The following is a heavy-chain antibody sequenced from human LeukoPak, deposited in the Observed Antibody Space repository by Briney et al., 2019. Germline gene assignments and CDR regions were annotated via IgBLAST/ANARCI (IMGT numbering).Heavy chain of an antibody. D-gene: IGHD2-8*02. J-gene: IGHJ4*02. CDR1: GGSISSYY. V-gene: IGHV4-59*01. CDR2: IYYSGST. Sequence: SETLSLTCTVSGGSISSYYWSWIRQPPGKGLEWIGYIYYSGSTNYNPSLKSRVTIPVDTSKNQFSLKLSSVTAADTAVYYCARANSGVSWDWGQGTLVTVSS. CDR3: ARANSGVSWD.